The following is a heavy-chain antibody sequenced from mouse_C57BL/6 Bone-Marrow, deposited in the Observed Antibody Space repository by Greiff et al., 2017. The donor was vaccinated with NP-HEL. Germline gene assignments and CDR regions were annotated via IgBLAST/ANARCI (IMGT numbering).Heavy chain of an antibody. CDR3: ARHEAFFDY. CDR2: ISGGGGNT. Sequence: DVMLVESGGGLVKPGGSLKLSCAASGFTFSSYTMSWVRQTPEKRLEWVATISGGGGNTYYPDSVKGRFTISRDNAKNTLYLQMSSLRSEDTALYYCARHEAFFDYWGQGTTLTVSS. V-gene: IGHV5-9*01. J-gene: IGHJ2*01. CDR1: GFTFSSYT.